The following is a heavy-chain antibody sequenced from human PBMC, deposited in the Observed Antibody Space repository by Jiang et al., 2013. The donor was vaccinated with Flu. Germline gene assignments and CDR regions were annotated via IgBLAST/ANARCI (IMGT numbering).Heavy chain of an antibody. CDR1: GGSISSYY. D-gene: IGHD6-19*01. J-gene: IGHJ4*02. V-gene: IGHV4-59*08. Sequence: GPGLVKPSETLSLTCTVSGGSISSYYWSWIRQPPGKGLEWIGYIYYSGSTNYNPSLKSRVTISVDTSKNQFSLKLSSVTAADTAVYYCARLGSGWFAFDYWGQGTLVTVSS. CDR2: IYYSGST. CDR3: ARLGSGWFAFDY.